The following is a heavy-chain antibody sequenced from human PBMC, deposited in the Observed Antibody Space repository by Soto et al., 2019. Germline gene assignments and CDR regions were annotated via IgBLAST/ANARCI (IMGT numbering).Heavy chain of an antibody. D-gene: IGHD5-18*01. V-gene: IGHV3-21*01. CDR1: GVTCSRDR. CDR3: ARDLPRPYSYGYGPLGYYYGMDV. Sequence: PGGSLRLSCVDSGVTCSRDRVNWFRQAPGKGLEWVSSISSSSSYIYYADSVKGRFTIFRDNAKNSLYLQMNSLRAEDTAVYYCARDLPRPYSYGYGPLGYYYGMDVWGQGTTVTVSS. J-gene: IGHJ6*02. CDR2: ISSSSSYI.